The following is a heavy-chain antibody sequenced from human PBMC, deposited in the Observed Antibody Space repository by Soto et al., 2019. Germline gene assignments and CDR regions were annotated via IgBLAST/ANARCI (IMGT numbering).Heavy chain of an antibody. CDR1: GFTFDDYA. D-gene: IGHD7-27*01. Sequence: GGSLRLSCAASGFTFDDYAMHWVRQAPGKGLEWVSGISWNSGSIGYADSVKGRFTISRDNAKNSLYLQMNSLRAEDTALYYCAKSKEELGINLFSPFDYWGQGTLVTVSS. J-gene: IGHJ4*02. V-gene: IGHV3-9*01. CDR3: AKSKEELGINLFSPFDY. CDR2: ISWNSGSI.